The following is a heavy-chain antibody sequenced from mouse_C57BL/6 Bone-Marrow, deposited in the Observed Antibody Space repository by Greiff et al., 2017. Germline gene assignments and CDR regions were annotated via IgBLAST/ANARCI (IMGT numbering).Heavy chain of an antibody. J-gene: IGHJ4*01. CDR2: ISDGGSYT. D-gene: IGHD2-1*01. V-gene: IGHV5-4*01. CDR3: ARDGYYGNYHYAMDY. Sequence: DVKLVESGGGLVKPGGSLKLSCAASGFTFSSYAMSWVRQTPEKRLEWVATISDGGSYTYYPDNVKGRFTISRDNAKNNLYLQMSHLKSEDTAMYYCARDGYYGNYHYAMDYWGQGTSVTVSS. CDR1: GFTFSSYA.